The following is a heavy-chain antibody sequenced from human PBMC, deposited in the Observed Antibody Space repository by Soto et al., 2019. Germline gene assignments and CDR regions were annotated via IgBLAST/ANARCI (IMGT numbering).Heavy chain of an antibody. J-gene: IGHJ5*02. CDR2: IYYSGVT. V-gene: IGHV4-31*03. CDR3: ARDLRGRRSGRFDP. D-gene: IGHD3-10*01. CDR1: GDPITSGGFY. Sequence: QVQLQESGPGLVKPSETLSLTCTLSGDPITSGGFYWTWIRQHPAKGLEWIGYIYYSGVTYYNTSLKSRATISVETSKNQCSLNLSSVSAADTAIYYCARDLRGRRSGRFDPWGQGTLVTVSS.